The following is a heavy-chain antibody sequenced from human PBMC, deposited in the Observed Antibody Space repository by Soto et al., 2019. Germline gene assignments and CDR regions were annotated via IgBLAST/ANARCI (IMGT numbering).Heavy chain of an antibody. CDR3: ARVFGFGGMDV. Sequence: SETLSLTCSVSGGSISSGGYYWSWIRQHPGKGLEWIGYIYYSGSTYYNPSLKSRVTISVDTSKNQFSPKLSSVTAADTAVYYCARVFGFGGMDVWGQGTTVTVSS. D-gene: IGHD3-10*01. V-gene: IGHV4-31*03. CDR2: IYYSGST. CDR1: GGSISSGGYY. J-gene: IGHJ6*02.